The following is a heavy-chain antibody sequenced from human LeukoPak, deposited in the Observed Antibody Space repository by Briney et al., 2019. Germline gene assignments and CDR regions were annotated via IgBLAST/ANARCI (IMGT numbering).Heavy chain of an antibody. CDR2: IIPIFGTA. CDR3: ASGKPGKYSSGWDY. Sequence: ASVKVSCKASGGTFSSYAISWVRQAPGQGLEWMGGIIPIFGTANYAQKFQGRVTITADKSTSTAYMELSSLRSEDTAVYYCASGKPGKYSSGWDYWGQGTLVTVSS. D-gene: IGHD6-19*01. J-gene: IGHJ4*02. CDR1: GGTFSSYA. V-gene: IGHV1-69*06.